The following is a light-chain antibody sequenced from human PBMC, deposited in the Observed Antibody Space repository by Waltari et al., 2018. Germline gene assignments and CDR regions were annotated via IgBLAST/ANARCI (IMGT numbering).Light chain of an antibody. V-gene: IGKV2-28*01. CDR1: QSLLFGNGFNY. J-gene: IGKJ1*01. Sequence: EIVMTQSPLSLPVTPGEPASIPCRSSQSLLFGNGFNYLDWYLQKPGRSPQLLIYLGSNRASGVPDRISGSGSGTNFTLTISRVEAEDIGVYYCMQTLQTPKTFGQGTKVEIK. CDR3: MQTLQTPKT. CDR2: LGS.